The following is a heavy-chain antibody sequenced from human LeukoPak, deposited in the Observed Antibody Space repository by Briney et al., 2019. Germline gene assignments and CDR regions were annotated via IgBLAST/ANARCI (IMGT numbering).Heavy chain of an antibody. Sequence: GGSLRLSCAASGFTFSSYSMNWVRQAPGKGLEWVSSISSSSSYIYYADSVKGRLTISRDNAKNSLYLQMNSLRAEDTAVYYCARKAGTGAFDIWGQGTMVTVSS. D-gene: IGHD6-19*01. CDR1: GFTFSSYS. J-gene: IGHJ3*02. CDR3: ARKAGTGAFDI. V-gene: IGHV3-21*01. CDR2: ISSSSSYI.